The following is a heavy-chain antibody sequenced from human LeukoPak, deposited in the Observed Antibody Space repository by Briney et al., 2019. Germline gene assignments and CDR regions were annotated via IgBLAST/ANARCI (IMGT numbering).Heavy chain of an antibody. CDR2: ISSSGSTI. CDR3: AREQWLVLLAFDI. CDR1: GFTFSSYE. V-gene: IGHV3-48*03. Sequence: PGGSLRLSCAASGFTFSSYEMNWVRQAPGKGLEWVSYISSSGSTIYYADSVKGRFTISRDSAKNSLYLQMNSLRAEDTAVYYCAREQWLVLLAFDIWGQGTMVTVSS. D-gene: IGHD6-19*01. J-gene: IGHJ3*02.